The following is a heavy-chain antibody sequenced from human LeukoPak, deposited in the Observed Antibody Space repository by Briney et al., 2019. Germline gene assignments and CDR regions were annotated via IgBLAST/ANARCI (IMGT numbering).Heavy chain of an antibody. CDR2: FDPEDGET. V-gene: IGHV1-24*01. D-gene: IGHD3-10*01. J-gene: IGHJ5*02. CDR3: ATSQRVRGVTGGFDP. CDR1: GYTLTELS. Sequence: ASVKVSCKVSGYTLTELSMHWVRQAPGKGLEGRGGFDPEDGETIYAQKFQGRVTMTEDTSTDTAYMELSSLRSEDTAVYYCATSQRVRGVTGGFDPWGQGTLVTVSS.